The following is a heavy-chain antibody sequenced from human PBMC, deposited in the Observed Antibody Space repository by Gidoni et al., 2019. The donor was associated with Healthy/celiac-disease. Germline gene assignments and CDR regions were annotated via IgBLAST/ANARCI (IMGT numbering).Heavy chain of an antibody. Sequence: LKRIGSIYYSGSTYYNPSLKSRVTISVDTSKNQFSLKLSSVTAADTAVYYCARQGGVYSGYDFHYYGMDVWGQGTTVTVSS. V-gene: IGHV4-39*01. CDR2: IYYSGST. D-gene: IGHD5-12*01. J-gene: IGHJ6*02. CDR3: ARQGGVYSGYDFHYYGMDV.